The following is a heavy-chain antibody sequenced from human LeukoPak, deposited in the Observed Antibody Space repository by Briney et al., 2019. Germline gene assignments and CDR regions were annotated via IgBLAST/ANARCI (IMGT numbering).Heavy chain of an antibody. CDR1: GFTFSDYY. J-gene: IGHJ4*02. D-gene: IGHD6-13*01. V-gene: IGHV3-11*03. Sequence: TGGSLRLSCAASGFTFSDYYMSWIRQAPGKGLEWISYITSSGSYTQYADSVKARFTISRDNAKNSLHLQMNSLRADDTAVYYCARPLSSSWYYFDYWGQGTLVTVSS. CDR3: ARPLSSSWYYFDY. CDR2: ITSSGSYT.